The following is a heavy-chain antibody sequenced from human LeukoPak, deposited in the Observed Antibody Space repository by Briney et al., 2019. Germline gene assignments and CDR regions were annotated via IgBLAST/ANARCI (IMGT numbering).Heavy chain of an antibody. D-gene: IGHD6-13*01. V-gene: IGHV3-9*01. CDR1: GFTFDDYA. CDR3: ARGRWGIAAAGGDY. CDR2: ISWNSGSI. J-gene: IGHJ4*02. Sequence: GGSLRLSCAASGFTFDDYAMHWVRQAPGKGLEWVSGISWNSGSIGYADSVKGRFTISRDNAKNSLYLQMNSLRAEDTAVYYCARGRWGIAAAGGDYWGQGTLVTVSS.